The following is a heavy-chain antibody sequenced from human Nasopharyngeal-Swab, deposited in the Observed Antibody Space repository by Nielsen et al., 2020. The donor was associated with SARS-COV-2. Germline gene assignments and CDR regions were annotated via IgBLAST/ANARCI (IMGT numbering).Heavy chain of an antibody. J-gene: IGHJ4*02. CDR2: ISWNSGSI. D-gene: IGHD3-9*01. Sequence: GGSLRLSCAASGFTFDDYAMHWVRQAPGKGLEWVSGISWNSGSIGYADSVKGRFTISRDNAKNSLYLQMNSLRAEDTALYYCAKDFYDILTGGVDCWGQGTLVTVSS. V-gene: IGHV3-9*01. CDR3: AKDFYDILTGGVDC. CDR1: GFTFDDYA.